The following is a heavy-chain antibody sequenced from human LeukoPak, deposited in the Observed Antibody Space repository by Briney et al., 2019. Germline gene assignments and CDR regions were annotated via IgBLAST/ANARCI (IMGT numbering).Heavy chain of an antibody. J-gene: IGHJ4*02. CDR3: ARDTGDRGYFDY. Sequence: GGSLRLSCAASGFTFSSYAMSWVCQAPGKGLEWVAVISYDGSNKYYADSVKGRFTISRDNSKNTLYLQMNSLRAEDTAVYYCARDTGDRGYFDYWGQGTLVTVSS. CDR1: GFTFSSYA. CDR2: ISYDGSNK. D-gene: IGHD3-22*01. V-gene: IGHV3-30-3*01.